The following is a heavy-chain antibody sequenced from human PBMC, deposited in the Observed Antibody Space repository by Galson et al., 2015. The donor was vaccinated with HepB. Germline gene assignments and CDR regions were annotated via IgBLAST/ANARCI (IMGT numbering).Heavy chain of an antibody. CDR2: VSYDGSKK. Sequence: SLRLSCAASGFTFSSNAMHWVRQAPGKGLEWVAVVSYDGSKKYYADSVKGRFTISRDNSKNTVSLQMNSLRAEDTALYYCASSNWFDFWSGPFQHWGQGTLVTVSS. CDR3: ASSNWFDFWSGPFQH. D-gene: IGHD3-3*01. J-gene: IGHJ1*01. V-gene: IGHV3-30*04. CDR1: GFTFSSNA.